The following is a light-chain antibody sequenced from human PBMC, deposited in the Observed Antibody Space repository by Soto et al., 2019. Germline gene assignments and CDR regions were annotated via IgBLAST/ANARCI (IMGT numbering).Light chain of an antibody. J-gene: IGKJ2*01. CDR2: SES. Sequence: EIVLTQTPATLSLSPGERATLSCGASQTVAFTQVAWYQQRPGLAPRLLIYSESNRATGIPDRFAASGSGTDVTPTTNRLDPDDSAIYYCQAYRSSPVIFGQSTKVE. V-gene: IGKV3D-20*01. CDR3: QAYRSSPVI. CDR1: QTVAFTQ.